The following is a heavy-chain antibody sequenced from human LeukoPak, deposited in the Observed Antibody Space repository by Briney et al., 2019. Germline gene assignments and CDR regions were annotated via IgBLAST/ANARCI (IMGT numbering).Heavy chain of an antibody. V-gene: IGHV4-38-2*02. CDR3: ARVDQRYYGSGIIDY. Sequence: PSETLSLTCTVSGYSISSGYYWGWIRQPPGKGLEWIGSLYHSGSTYYNPSLKSRVTISIDTSKNQFSLKLSSVTAADTAVYYCARVDQRYYGSGIIDYWGQGTLVTVSS. CDR2: LYHSGST. CDR1: GYSISSGYY. J-gene: IGHJ4*02. D-gene: IGHD3-10*01.